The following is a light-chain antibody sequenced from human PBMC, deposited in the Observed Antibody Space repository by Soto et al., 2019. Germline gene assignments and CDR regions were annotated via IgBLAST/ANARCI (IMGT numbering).Light chain of an antibody. CDR1: QGISTY. CDR2: AAS. Sequence: DFPMTQSPSAMSASVGDRVTITCRASQGISTYLAWFQQKPGKVPKRLIYAASSSQSGVPSRFSGSGSGTEFALTISSLQLEDFATYYCQQSYSNLPYTFGRGTKLEIK. CDR3: QQSYSNLPYT. V-gene: IGKV1-17*03. J-gene: IGKJ2*01.